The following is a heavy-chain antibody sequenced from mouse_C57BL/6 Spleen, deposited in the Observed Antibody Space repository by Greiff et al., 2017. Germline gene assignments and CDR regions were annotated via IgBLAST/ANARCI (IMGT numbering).Heavy chain of an antibody. V-gene: IGHV1-54*01. CDR1: GYAFTNYL. Sequence: VQLQQSGAELVRPGTSVKVSCKASGYAFTNYLIEWVKQRPGQGLEWIGVINPGSGGTNYNEKFKGKATLTADKSSSTAYMQLSSLTSEDSAVYFFARGYGNSFAYWGQGTLVTVSA. D-gene: IGHD2-10*02. CDR2: INPGSGGT. CDR3: ARGYGNSFAY. J-gene: IGHJ3*01.